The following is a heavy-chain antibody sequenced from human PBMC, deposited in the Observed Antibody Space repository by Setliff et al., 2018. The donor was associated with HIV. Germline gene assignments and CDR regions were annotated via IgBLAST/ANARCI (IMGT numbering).Heavy chain of an antibody. CDR2: ISYDGSKK. V-gene: IGHV3-30-3*01. D-gene: IGHD3-22*01. CDR1: GFIFSTFA. CDR3: ARETMYDSRGYLSHYFDY. J-gene: IGHJ4*02. Sequence: SLRLSCAASGFIFSTFAMYWVRQAPGKGLEWVAVISYDGSKKYYADSVKGRFTISRDNSKDTLDLQMNSLRPEDTAVYYCARETMYDSRGYLSHYFDYSGQGTPVTVSS.